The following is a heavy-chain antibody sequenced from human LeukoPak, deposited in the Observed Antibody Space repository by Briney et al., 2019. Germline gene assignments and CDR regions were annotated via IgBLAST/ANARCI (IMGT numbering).Heavy chain of an antibody. CDR2: IIPIFGTA. D-gene: IGHD2-15*01. J-gene: IGHJ6*02. V-gene: IGHV1-69*13. CDR3: ARAHCSGGSCYYYYGMDV. CDR1: GGTFSSYA. Sequence: ASVKVSCKASGGTFSSYAISWVRQAPGQGLEWMGGIIPIFGTANYAQKFQGRVTITADESTSTAYMELSSLRSEDTAVYYCARAHCSGGSCYYYYGMDVWGQGTRSPSP.